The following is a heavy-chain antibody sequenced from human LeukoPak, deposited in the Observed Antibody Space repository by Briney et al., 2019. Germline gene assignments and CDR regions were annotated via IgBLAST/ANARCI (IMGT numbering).Heavy chain of an antibody. CDR1: GYTFTSYY. D-gene: IGHD3-9*01. J-gene: IGHJ3*02. V-gene: IGHV1-46*01. CDR3: ARGRNYDILTGRAFDI. CDR2: INPSGGST. Sequence: ASVEVSCKASGYTFTSYYMHWVRQAPGQGLEWMGIINPSGGSTSYAQKFQGRVTMTRDTSTSTDYMELSSLRSEDTAVYYCARGRNYDILTGRAFDIWGQGTMVTVSS.